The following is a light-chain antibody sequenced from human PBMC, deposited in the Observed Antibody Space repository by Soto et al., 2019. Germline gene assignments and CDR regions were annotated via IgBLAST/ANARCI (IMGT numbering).Light chain of an antibody. Sequence: EIVLTQSPATLSLSPGERATLSCRASQSVGNNLAWYQQKPGQAPGLLIYEASTRATGIPARFSGSGSGTDFTLTISSLEPEDFVVYYCQQHANWPLTFGGGTKVDIK. CDR2: EAS. J-gene: IGKJ4*01. V-gene: IGKV3-11*01. CDR3: QQHANWPLT. CDR1: QSVGNN.